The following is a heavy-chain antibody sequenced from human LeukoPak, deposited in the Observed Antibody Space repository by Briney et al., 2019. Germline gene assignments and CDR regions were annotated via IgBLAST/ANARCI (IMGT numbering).Heavy chain of an antibody. CDR2: NNSNTGGT. CDR3: ARDLGITCISTSCPPDY. CDR1: GYIFTHYF. J-gene: IGHJ4*02. V-gene: IGHV1-2*02. Sequence: ASVKVSCKASGYIFTHYFVHWLRQAPGQGLEWMGWNNSNTGGTNYVQKFQGRVTMTRDTSISTLYMELSSLRSDDTAVYYCARDLGITCISTSCPPDYWGQGTLVTVSS. D-gene: IGHD2-2*01.